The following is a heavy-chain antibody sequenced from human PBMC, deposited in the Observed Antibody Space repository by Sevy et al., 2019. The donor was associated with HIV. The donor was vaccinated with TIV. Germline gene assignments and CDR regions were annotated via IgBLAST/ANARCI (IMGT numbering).Heavy chain of an antibody. CDR1: GGSISSYY. Sequence: SETLSLTYTVSGGSISSYYWSWIRQPAGKGLEWIGRIYTSGSTNYNPSLKSRVTMSVDTSKNQFSLKLSSVTAADTAVYYCAEGTMVRGVISLGYWGQGTLVTVSS. J-gene: IGHJ4*02. V-gene: IGHV4-4*07. CDR2: IYTSGST. CDR3: AEGTMVRGVISLGY. D-gene: IGHD3-10*01.